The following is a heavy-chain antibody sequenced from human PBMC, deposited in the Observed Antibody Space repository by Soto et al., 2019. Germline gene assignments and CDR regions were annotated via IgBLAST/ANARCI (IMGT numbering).Heavy chain of an antibody. CDR2: IFTTGTTI. CDR3: ARDKDWAFDY. Sequence: GGSLRLSCVASGFTFSSYSIVWVRQAPGKGLEWVSYIFTTGTTIYYADSVKGRFTVSRDNAQNSLFLLLNSLRAEDTAVYYCARDKDWAFDYWGQGTLVTVSS. CDR1: GFTFSSYS. D-gene: IGHD3-9*01. J-gene: IGHJ4*02. V-gene: IGHV3-48*03.